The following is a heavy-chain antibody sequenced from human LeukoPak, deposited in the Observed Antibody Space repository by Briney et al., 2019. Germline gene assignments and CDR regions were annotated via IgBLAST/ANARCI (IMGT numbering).Heavy chain of an antibody. V-gene: IGHV4-39*07. CDR3: ARHPGIRYSGSYVDY. D-gene: IGHD1-26*01. CDR2: MDYSGTT. Sequence: SETLSLTCTVSGGSISSSNYYWGWIRQPPGKGPEWIGSMDYSGTTYYNPSLKSRVSISVGTSKNQFSLKLSSVTAADTAVYYCARHPGIRYSGSYVDYWGQGTLVTVSS. J-gene: IGHJ4*02. CDR1: GGSISSSNYY.